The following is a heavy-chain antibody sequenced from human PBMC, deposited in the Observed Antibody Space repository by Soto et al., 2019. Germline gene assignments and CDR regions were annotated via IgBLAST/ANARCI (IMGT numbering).Heavy chain of an antibody. J-gene: IGHJ6*03. CDR2: INAGNGNT. V-gene: IGHV1-3*01. Sequence: ASVKVSCKASGYTFTSYAMHWVRQAPGQRLEWMGWINAGNGNTKYSQKFQGRVTITRDTSASTAYMELSSLRSEDTAVYYCARDGVGYHYMDVWGKGTTVTVSS. D-gene: IGHD2-8*01. CDR1: GYTFTSYA. CDR3: ARDGVGYHYMDV.